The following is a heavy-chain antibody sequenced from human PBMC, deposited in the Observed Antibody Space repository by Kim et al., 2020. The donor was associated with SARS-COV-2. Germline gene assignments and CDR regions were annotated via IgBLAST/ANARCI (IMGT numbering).Heavy chain of an antibody. CDR2: ISSSGSTI. D-gene: IGHD2-15*01. V-gene: IGHV3-48*03. CDR1: GFTFSSYE. J-gene: IGHJ4*02. CDR3: ARWSETPLDY. Sequence: GGSLRLSCAASGFTFSSYEMNWVRQAPGKGLEWVSYISSSGSTIYYADSVKGRFTISRDNAKNSLYLQMNSLRAEDTAVYYCARWSETPLDYWGQGTLVTVSS.